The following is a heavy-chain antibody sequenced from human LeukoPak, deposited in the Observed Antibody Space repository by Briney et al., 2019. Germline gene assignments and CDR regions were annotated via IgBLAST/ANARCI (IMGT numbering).Heavy chain of an antibody. Sequence: SETLSLTCSVSGGSVTSTTYYWSWIRQPPGKGLGWIGYIYYSGSTNYNPSLKSRVTISVDTSKNQFSLKLSPVTAADTAVYYCAREARDGLDYWGQGTLVTVSS. CDR1: GGSVTSTTYY. J-gene: IGHJ4*02. V-gene: IGHV4-61*01. CDR3: AREARDGLDY. CDR2: IYYSGST. D-gene: IGHD5-24*01.